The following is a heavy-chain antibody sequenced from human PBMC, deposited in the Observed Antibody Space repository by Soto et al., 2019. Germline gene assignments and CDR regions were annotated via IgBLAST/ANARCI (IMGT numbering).Heavy chain of an antibody. V-gene: IGHV3-23*01. CDR2: ISGSGGST. CDR1: GFTFSSYA. D-gene: IGHD6-19*01. CDR3: AKDPRASSSAPSGY. Sequence: GGSLRLSCAASGFTFSSYAMSWVRQAPGKGLEWVSAISGSGGSTYYADSVKGRFTISRDNSKNTLYLQMNSLRAEDTAVYYCAKDPRASSSAPSGYWGQGTLVTVSS. J-gene: IGHJ4*02.